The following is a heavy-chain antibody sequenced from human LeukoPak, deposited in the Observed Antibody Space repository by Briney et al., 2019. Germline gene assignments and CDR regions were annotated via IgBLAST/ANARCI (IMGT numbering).Heavy chain of an antibody. CDR3: TRLVVGDAFDV. CDR2: IRSRANSYTT. Sequence: GGSLRPSCAASGFTFGVYAMHWVRQPPGKGLEWVGRIRSRANSYTTAFAASVKGRFTISRDDSKNTAFLQMNSLKTDDTAVYYCTRLVVGDAFDVWGQGTTVTVSS. V-gene: IGHV3-73*01. CDR1: GFTFGVYA. D-gene: IGHD2-15*01. J-gene: IGHJ3*01.